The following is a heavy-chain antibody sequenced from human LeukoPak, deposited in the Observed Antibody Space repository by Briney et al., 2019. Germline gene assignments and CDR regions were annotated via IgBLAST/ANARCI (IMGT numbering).Heavy chain of an antibody. V-gene: IGHV1-69*01. CDR3: ARARPRRGYSYGYLGY. D-gene: IGHD5-18*01. CDR1: GGTFSSYA. CDR2: IIPIFGTA. J-gene: IGHJ4*02. Sequence: SVKVSCKASGGTFSSYAISWVRQAPGQGLEWMGGIIPIFGTANYAQKFQGRVTITADDSTSTAYMELSSLRSEDTAVYYCARARPRRGYSYGYLGYWGQGTLVTVSS.